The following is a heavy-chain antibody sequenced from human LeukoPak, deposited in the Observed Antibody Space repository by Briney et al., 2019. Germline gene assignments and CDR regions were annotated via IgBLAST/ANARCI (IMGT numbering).Heavy chain of an antibody. CDR1: VGSPSVFTT. V-gene: IGHV4-4*07. D-gene: IGHD1-26*01. CDR3: AWLQRELLSNNYYYYMDV. J-gene: IGHJ6*03. CDR2: IYTSGTT. Sequence: SETLSPTRTLSVGSPSVFTTRSIWRPAGRGLEWIGRIYTSGTTSYNPSLKSRVTISVDKSKNQFSLKLNSVTAADTTVYYCAWLQRELLSNNYYYYMDVWGKGTTVTVSS.